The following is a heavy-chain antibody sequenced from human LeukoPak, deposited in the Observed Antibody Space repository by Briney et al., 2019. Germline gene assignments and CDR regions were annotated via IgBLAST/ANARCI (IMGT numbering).Heavy chain of an antibody. CDR2: IYHSGST. CDR3: ARDLYYYDSSGYGY. V-gene: IGHV4-4*02. J-gene: IGHJ4*02. Sequence: GSLRLSCAASGFTFSSYWMSWVRQPPGKGLEWIGEIYHSGSTNYNPSLKSRVTISVDKSKNQFSLKLSSVTAADTAVYYCARDLYYYDSSGYGYWGQGTLVTVSS. CDR1: GFTFSSYW. D-gene: IGHD3-22*01.